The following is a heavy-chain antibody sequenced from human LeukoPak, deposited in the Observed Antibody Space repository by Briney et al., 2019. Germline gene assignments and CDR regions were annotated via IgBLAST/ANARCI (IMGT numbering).Heavy chain of an antibody. CDR2: IYHSGST. D-gene: IGHD4-11*01. V-gene: IGHV4-38-2*02. CDR3: ARSLLANDYSNDGY. J-gene: IGHJ4*02. Sequence: PSETLSLTCTVSGYSISSGYYWGWIRQPPGKGLEWIGSIYHSGSTYYNPSLKSRVTISVDTSKNQFSLKLSSVTAADTAVYYCARSLLANDYSNDGYWGQGTLVTVSS. CDR1: GYSISSGYY.